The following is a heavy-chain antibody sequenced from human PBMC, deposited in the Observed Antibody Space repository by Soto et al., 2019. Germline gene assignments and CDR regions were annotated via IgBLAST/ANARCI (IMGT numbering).Heavy chain of an antibody. V-gene: IGHV3-21*06. J-gene: IGHJ4*02. CDR3: AREKLYSTSSIDF. D-gene: IGHD6-6*01. CDR2: ISKNIIDT. Sequence: RLSCAAYGFSFSSHSMHWVRQAPGKGLEWVSFISKNIIDTSHANSVKGRFTISRDNAKSKVYLQMDSLRIEDTGVYYCAREKLYSTSSIDFWGQGTRVTVSS. CDR1: GFSFSSHS.